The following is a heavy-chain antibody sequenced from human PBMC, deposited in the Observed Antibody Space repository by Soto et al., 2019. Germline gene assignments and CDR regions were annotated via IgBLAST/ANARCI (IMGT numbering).Heavy chain of an antibody. CDR1: GFTVSNNY. D-gene: IGHD6-6*01. CDR3: AKALQYSSSRDYFYYGMDV. Sequence: GGSLRLSCAASGFTVSNNYMSWARQAPGKGLEWVSVFYSGGSTYYADSVKGRFTISRDTSKSTLYLQMNSLRADDTAVFYCAKALQYSSSRDYFYYGMDVWGQGTTVTVSS. J-gene: IGHJ6*02. V-gene: IGHV3-53*01. CDR2: FYSGGST.